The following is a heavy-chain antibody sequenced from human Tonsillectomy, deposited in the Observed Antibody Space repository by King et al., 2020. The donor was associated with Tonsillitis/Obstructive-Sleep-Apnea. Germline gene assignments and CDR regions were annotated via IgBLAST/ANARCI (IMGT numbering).Heavy chain of an antibody. J-gene: IGHJ5*02. Sequence: VQLVESGGGLVQPGGSLRLSCAASGFTFSSYEMNWVRQAPGKXLEWVSYISSSGSTIYYADSLKGRFTISRENSKNSLYLQMNILRAEDTAVYYCARGGVGYQLHPWGQXXXVTVSS. CDR1: GFTFSSYE. CDR3: ARGGVGYQLHP. D-gene: IGHD2-2*01. V-gene: IGHV3-48*03. CDR2: ISSSGSTI.